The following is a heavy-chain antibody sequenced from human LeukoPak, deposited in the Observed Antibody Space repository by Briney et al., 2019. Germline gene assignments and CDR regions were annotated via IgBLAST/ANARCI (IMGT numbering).Heavy chain of an antibody. CDR3: ARGTYYYDSSGYYYDPAFDY. D-gene: IGHD3-22*01. V-gene: IGHV1-8*01. Sequence: ASVKVSCKASGYTFTSYDINWVRQAPGQGLEWMGWMNPNSGNTGYAQKLQGRVTMTRNTSISTAYMELSSLRSEDTAVYYCARGTYYYDSSGYYYDPAFDYWGQGTLVTVSS. CDR1: GYTFTSYD. J-gene: IGHJ4*02. CDR2: MNPNSGNT.